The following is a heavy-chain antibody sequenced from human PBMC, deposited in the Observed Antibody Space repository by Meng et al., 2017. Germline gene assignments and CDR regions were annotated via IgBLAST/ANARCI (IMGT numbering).Heavy chain of an antibody. CDR1: GYSISSGYY. V-gene: IGHV4-38-2*02. D-gene: IGHD3-10*01. CDR2: IYHSGST. CDR3: ARDLGEKEGFDP. Sequence: GSLRLSCTVSGYSISSGYYWGWIRQPPGKGLEWIGSIYHSGSTYYNPSLKSRVTISVDTSKNQFSLKLSSVTAADTAVYYCARDLGEKEGFDPWGQGTLVTVSS. J-gene: IGHJ5*02.